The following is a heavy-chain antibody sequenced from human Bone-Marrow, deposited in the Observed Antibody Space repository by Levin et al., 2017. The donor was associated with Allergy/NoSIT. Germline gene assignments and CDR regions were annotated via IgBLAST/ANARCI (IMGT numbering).Heavy chain of an antibody. CDR1: GFTFTRFT. D-gene: IGHD5-18*01. CDR2: VSVGST. V-gene: IGHV3-23*01. Sequence: GGSLRLSCAASGFTFTRFTMSWVRQAPGKGLEWVSAVSVGSTFYSDSVQARFTISRDDAKNTVYLEMNSLGAEDTAVYYCAKDLGYSYGYWFFDLWGRGTLVTVSS. J-gene: IGHJ2*01. CDR3: AKDLGYSYGYWFFDL.